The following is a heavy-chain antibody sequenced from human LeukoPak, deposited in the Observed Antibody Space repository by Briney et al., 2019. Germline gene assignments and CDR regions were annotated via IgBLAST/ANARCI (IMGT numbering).Heavy chain of an antibody. D-gene: IGHD4/OR15-4a*01. V-gene: IGHV4-31*03. CDR2: IYYSGST. J-gene: IGHJ6*02. CDR3: ARAETMEDGMDV. CDR1: GGSISSGGYY. Sequence: SETLSLTCTVSGGSISSGGYYWSWIRQHPGKGLEWIGYIYYSGSTYYNPSLKSRVTISVDTSKNQFSLKLSSVTAADTAVYYCARAETMEDGMDVWGQRTTVTVSS.